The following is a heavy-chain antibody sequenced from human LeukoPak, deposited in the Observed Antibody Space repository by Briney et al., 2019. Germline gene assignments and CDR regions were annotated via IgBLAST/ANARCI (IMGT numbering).Heavy chain of an antibody. D-gene: IGHD6-19*01. J-gene: IGHJ4*02. Sequence: ASVKVSCTASVYTFTVYYMHWVRQAPGQGLERIGWINPNNGVTNYAQKFQGRVTMTRDTSISTAYMELSRLRYDDTAVYFCAKVAVAGGGYYFDYWGQGTLVTVSS. CDR1: VYTFTVYY. CDR2: INPNNGVT. CDR3: AKVAVAGGGYYFDY. V-gene: IGHV1-2*02.